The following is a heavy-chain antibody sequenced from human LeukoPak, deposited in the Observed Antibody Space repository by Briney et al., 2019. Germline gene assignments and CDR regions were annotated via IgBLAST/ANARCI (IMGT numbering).Heavy chain of an antibody. CDR3: ALIKGGVTMINLFDF. V-gene: IGHV1-24*01. J-gene: IGHJ4*02. CDR1: GYTLTELS. CDR2: FDPEDGET. D-gene: IGHD3-16*01. Sequence: ASVKVSCKVSGYTLTELSMHWVRQAPGKGLEWMGGFDPEDGETIYAQKFQGRVTMTEDTSIDTAYMELSSLRSEDTAVYYCALIKGGVTMINLFDFWGQGTLVTVSS.